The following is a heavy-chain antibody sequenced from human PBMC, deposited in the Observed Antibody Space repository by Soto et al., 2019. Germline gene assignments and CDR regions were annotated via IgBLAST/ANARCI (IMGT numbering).Heavy chain of an antibody. V-gene: IGHV4-30-2*01. D-gene: IGHD2-15*01. CDR2: IYHSGST. CDR3: ARGRESSGGSCYSRNKVYYFDY. Sequence: SETLSLTCAVSGGSISSGGYSWSWIRQPPGKGLEWIGYIYHSGSTYYNPSLKSRVTISVDRSKNQFSLKLSSVTAADTAVYYCARGRESSGGSCYSRNKVYYFDYWGQGTLVTVSS. J-gene: IGHJ4*02. CDR1: GGSISSGGYS.